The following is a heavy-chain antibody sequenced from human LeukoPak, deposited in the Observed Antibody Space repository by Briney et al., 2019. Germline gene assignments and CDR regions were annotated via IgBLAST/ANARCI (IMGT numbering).Heavy chain of an antibody. D-gene: IGHD1-26*01. V-gene: IGHV4-4*07. CDR3: ARANWGSGSFLGFDY. J-gene: IGHJ4*02. Sequence: SETLSLTCTVSGGSISSYYWSWIRQPAGKGLEWIGRIYTSGSTNYNPSLKSRLTILVDTSKNQFSLKLSSVTAADTAVYYCARANWGSGSFLGFDYWGQGTLVTVSS. CDR1: GGSISSYY. CDR2: IYTSGST.